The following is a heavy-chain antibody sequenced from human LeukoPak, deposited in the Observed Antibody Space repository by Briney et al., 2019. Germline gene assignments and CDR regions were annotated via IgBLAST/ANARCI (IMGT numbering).Heavy chain of an antibody. V-gene: IGHV1-69*04. CDR1: GGSFSSYA. Sequence: SVKVSCKASGGSFSSYAISWVRQAPGQGLEWMGRNIPILGIANYAQKFQGRVTITADKSTSTAYMELSSLRSEDTAVYYCASQLTTTGAFDIWGQGTMVTVSS. J-gene: IGHJ3*02. CDR3: ASQLTTTGAFDI. D-gene: IGHD1-1*01. CDR2: NIPILGIA.